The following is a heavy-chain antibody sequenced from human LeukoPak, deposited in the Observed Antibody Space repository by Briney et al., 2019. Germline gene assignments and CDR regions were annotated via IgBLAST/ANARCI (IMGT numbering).Heavy chain of an antibody. CDR3: ARGYYGSGSADENWFDP. D-gene: IGHD3-10*01. CDR1: GGSISSGGYS. CDR2: IYHSGST. V-gene: IGHV4-30-2*01. Sequence: SETLSLTCAVSGGSISSGGYSWSWIRQPPGKGLEWIGYIYHSGSTYYNPSLKNRVTISVDRSKNQFSLKLSSVTAADTAVYYCARGYYGSGSADENWFDPWGQGTLVTVSS. J-gene: IGHJ5*02.